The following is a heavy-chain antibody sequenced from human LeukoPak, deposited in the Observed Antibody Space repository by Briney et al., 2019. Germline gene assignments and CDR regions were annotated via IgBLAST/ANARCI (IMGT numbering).Heavy chain of an antibody. J-gene: IGHJ4*02. CDR3: ARGYGLTGLDY. CDR1: GFTFSTYW. D-gene: IGHD7-27*01. CDR2: IKQDGSEK. V-gene: IGHV3-7*03. Sequence: GGSLRLSCAASGFTFSTYWMSWVRQAPGKGLEWVANIKQDGSEKYSLDSVKGRFTISRDNAKNSLYLQMNSLRAEDTAVYYCARGYGLTGLDYWGQGTLVTVSS.